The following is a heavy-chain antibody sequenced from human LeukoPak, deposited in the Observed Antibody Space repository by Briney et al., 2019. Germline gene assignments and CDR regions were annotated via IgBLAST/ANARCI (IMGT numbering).Heavy chain of an antibody. J-gene: IGHJ3*02. CDR1: GASIRSGDYY. D-gene: IGHD2-15*01. V-gene: IGHV4-30-4*01. CDR2: IYDSGST. CDR3: ARDCSGGSCYGAFDI. Sequence: SQTLSLTCTVSGASIRSGDYYWSWIRQPPGKGLEWIGYIYDSGSTYYNPSLKSRITISVDTSENRFSLKLSSVAATDTAVYYCARDCSGGSCYGAFDIWGQGTMVTVSS.